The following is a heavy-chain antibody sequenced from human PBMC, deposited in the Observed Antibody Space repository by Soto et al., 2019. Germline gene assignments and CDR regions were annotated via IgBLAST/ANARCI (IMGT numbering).Heavy chain of an antibody. CDR2: ISYDGSNK. Sequence: QVQLVESGGGVVQPGRSLRLSCAASGFTFSSYGMHWVRQAPGKGLEWVAVISYDGSNKYYADSVKGRFTISRDNSKNTLYLQMNSLRAEDTAVYYCAKDHVEMASWGQGTLVIVSS. CDR3: AKDHVEMAS. V-gene: IGHV3-30*18. J-gene: IGHJ5*02. D-gene: IGHD5-12*01. CDR1: GFTFSSYG.